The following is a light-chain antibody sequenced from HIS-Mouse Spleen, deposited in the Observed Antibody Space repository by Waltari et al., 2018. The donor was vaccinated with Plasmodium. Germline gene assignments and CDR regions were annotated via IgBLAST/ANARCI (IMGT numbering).Light chain of an antibody. J-gene: IGLJ1*01. V-gene: IGLV2-23*01. Sequence: QSALTQPASVSGSPGQSITISCTGTSSEVGSYNLISWYQQHPGKAPKLMIDEGSKRPSGVSNRFSGSKSGNTASLTISGLQAEDEADYYCCSYAGSSTYVFGTGTKVTVL. CDR3: CSYAGSSTYV. CDR1: SSEVGSYNL. CDR2: EGS.